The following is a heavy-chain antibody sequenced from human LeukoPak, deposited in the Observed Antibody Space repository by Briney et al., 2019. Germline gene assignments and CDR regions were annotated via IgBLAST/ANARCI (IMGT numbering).Heavy chain of an antibody. V-gene: IGHV4-59*01. CDR3: ARAARYYYDTIGAFDV. J-gene: IGHJ3*01. CDR1: GGSISSYY. Sequence: PSETLSLTCTVSGGSISSYYWSWIRQPPGKGLEWIGYIYYSGSTNYNPSLKSRVTISVDTSRNQFSLMLSSVTAADTAVYYCARAARYYYDTIGAFDVWGQGTMVTVSS. D-gene: IGHD3-22*01. CDR2: IYYSGST.